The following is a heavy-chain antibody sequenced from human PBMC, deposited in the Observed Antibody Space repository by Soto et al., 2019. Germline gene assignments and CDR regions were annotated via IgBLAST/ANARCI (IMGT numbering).Heavy chain of an antibody. CDR1: GYSFTSYW. J-gene: IGHJ4*02. D-gene: IGHD3-22*01. V-gene: IGHV5-51*01. CDR2: IYPGDSDT. Sequence: PGEALKISCKGSGYSFTSYWIGWVRQMPGKGLEWMGIIYPGDSDTRYSPSFQGQVTISADKSISTAYLQWSSLKASDTAMYYCARDAGDSSGYYYGPFDYWGQGTLVTVSS. CDR3: ARDAGDSSGYYYGPFDY.